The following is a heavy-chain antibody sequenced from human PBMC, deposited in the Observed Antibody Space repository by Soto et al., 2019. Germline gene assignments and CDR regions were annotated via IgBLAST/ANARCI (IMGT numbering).Heavy chain of an antibody. CDR2: IYHSGST. D-gene: IGHD5-12*01. Sequence: SETLSLTCAVSSGSISSSNWWSWVRQPPGKGLEWIGEIYHSGSTNYNPSLKSRVTISVDKSKNQFSLKLSSVTAADTAVYYCARGFEENIVATMTGYAFDIWGQGTMVTVSS. CDR3: ARGFEENIVATMTGYAFDI. V-gene: IGHV4-4*02. J-gene: IGHJ3*02. CDR1: SGSISSSNW.